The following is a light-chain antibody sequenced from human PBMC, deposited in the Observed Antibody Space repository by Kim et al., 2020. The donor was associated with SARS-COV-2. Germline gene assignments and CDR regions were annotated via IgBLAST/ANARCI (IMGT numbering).Light chain of an antibody. CDR3: QQHYVCRIT. CDR1: QSISNF. J-gene: IGKJ5*01. V-gene: IGKV3-11*01. Sequence: PGERATLSCRASQSISNFLAWYQQSTDQAPRLLIHGASNRAPGIPARYSGSGSATDFTLTISSLEPEDSAVYYCQQHYVCRITVGQGTRLEIK. CDR2: GAS.